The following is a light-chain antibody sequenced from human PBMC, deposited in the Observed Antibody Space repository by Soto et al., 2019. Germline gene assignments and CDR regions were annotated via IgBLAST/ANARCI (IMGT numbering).Light chain of an antibody. J-gene: IGKJ1*01. CDR1: QSISSW. Sequence: DIQMTQSPSTLSASVGDRVTITCRASQSISSWLAWYQQKPGKAPKLLIYKTSSLESGVPSRFSGSGSGTGLTLTISSLQHDDFATYYCQQYYTYPPTFGQGTKLEIK. CDR2: KTS. CDR3: QQYYTYPPT. V-gene: IGKV1-5*03.